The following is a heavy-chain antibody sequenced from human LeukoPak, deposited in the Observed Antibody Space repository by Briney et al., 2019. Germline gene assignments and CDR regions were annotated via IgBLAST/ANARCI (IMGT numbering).Heavy chain of an antibody. D-gene: IGHD5-12*01. V-gene: IGHV1-69*13. CDR2: IIPIFGTA. J-gene: IGHJ4*02. CDR1: GGTFSSYA. Sequence: GASVKVSCKASGGTFSSYAISWVRQAPGQGLEWMGGIIPIFGTANYAQKFQGRVTITAGVSTSTAYMELSSLRSEDTAVYYCASPSGYGFFDYWGQGTLVTVSS. CDR3: ASPSGYGFFDY.